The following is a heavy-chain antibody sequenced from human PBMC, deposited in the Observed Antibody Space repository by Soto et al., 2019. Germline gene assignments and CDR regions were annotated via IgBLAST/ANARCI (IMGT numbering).Heavy chain of an antibody. CDR2: FDPEDGET. D-gene: IGHD2-2*01. J-gene: IGHJ6*03. V-gene: IGHV1-24*01. Sequence: ASVKVSCKVSGYTLTELSMHWVRQAPGKGLEWMGGFDPEDGETIYAQKFQGRVTMTEDTSTDTAYMELSSLRSEDTAVYYCATLGYCSSTSCYDNYYYYYMDVWGKGTTVTVSS. CDR3: ATLGYCSSTSCYDNYYYYYMDV. CDR1: GYTLTELS.